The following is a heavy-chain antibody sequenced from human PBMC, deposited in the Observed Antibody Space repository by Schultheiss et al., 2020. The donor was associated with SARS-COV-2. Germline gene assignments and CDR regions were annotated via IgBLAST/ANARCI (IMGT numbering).Heavy chain of an antibody. D-gene: IGHD2-15*01. V-gene: IGHV3-23*01. CDR1: RFTFSSYG. J-gene: IGHJ4*02. Sequence: GESLKISCAASRFTFSSYGMNWVRQAPGKGLEWVSGISVNGANTYYADSVKGRFTISRDNSKNTLYLQMNSLRAEDTAVYYCAKDLSVVAAKKNPYYFDYWGQGTLVTVSS. CDR3: AKDLSVVAAKKNPYYFDY. CDR2: ISVNGANT.